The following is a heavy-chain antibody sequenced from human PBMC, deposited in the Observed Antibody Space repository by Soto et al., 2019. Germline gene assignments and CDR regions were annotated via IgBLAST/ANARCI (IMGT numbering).Heavy chain of an antibody. CDR2: MNPNTGRT. D-gene: IGHD3-9*01. CDR3: STSGQKGWETGFF. V-gene: IGHV1-8*01. Sequence: QVQLVQSGAEVRKPGASVKVSCKASGYTFTDYDINWVRQAPGQGLEWVGRMNPNTGRTDYAQKRRGRVTMTRDTSISTAYMELSSLGFDDTAVYFCSTSGQKGWETGFFWGQGTLVTVSS. CDR1: GYTFTDYD. J-gene: IGHJ4*02.